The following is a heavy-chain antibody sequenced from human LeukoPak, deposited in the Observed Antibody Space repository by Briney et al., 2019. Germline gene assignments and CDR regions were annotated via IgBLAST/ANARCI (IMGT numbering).Heavy chain of an antibody. V-gene: IGHV1-2*02. D-gene: IGHD2-8*01. CDR2: TNPNSGGT. CDR1: GYTFIDYY. J-gene: IGHJ4*02. Sequence: ASVKVSCKASGYTFIDYYIHWVRQAPGQGLEWTGWTNPNSGGTNFAQKFQGRVTMTRDTSIRTAYMELRRLTSDDTAVYYCARDGGGLVPVPNEWGQGALVTVSS. CDR3: ARDGGGLVPVPNE.